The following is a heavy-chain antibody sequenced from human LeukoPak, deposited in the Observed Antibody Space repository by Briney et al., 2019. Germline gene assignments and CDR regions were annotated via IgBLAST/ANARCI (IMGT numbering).Heavy chain of an antibody. D-gene: IGHD6-13*01. J-gene: IGHJ3*02. Sequence: PGGSLRLSCAASGFTFSDYYMSWIRQAPGKGLEWVSYISSSGSTIYYADSVKGRFTISRDNAKNSLYLQMNSLRAEDTAVYYCARDSTPLAAAGLGAFDIWGQGTMVTVSS. CDR1: GFTFSDYY. CDR3: ARDSTPLAAAGLGAFDI. CDR2: ISSSGSTI. V-gene: IGHV3-11*01.